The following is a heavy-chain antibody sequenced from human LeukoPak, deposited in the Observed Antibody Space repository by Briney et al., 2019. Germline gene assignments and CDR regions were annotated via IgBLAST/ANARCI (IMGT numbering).Heavy chain of an antibody. Sequence: SVKVSCKASGGTFSSYAISWLRQAPGQGLEWMGGIIPIFGTANYAQKFQGRVTITTDESTSTAYMELSSLRSEDTAVYYCASSDELGYCSSTSCYAVGFDYWGQGTLATVS. CDR1: GGTFSSYA. J-gene: IGHJ4*02. D-gene: IGHD2-2*01. V-gene: IGHV1-69*05. CDR3: ASSDELGYCSSTSCYAVGFDY. CDR2: IIPIFGTA.